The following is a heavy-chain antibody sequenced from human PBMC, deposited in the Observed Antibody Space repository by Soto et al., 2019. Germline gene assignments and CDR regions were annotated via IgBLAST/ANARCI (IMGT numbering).Heavy chain of an antibody. CDR2: ISAYNGNT. V-gene: IGHV1-18*04. CDR3: ARDLGCYYFWSCYYYFDY. J-gene: IGHJ4*02. CDR1: GYTFTSYG. Sequence: QVQLVQSGAEVKKPGASVKVSCKASGYTFTSYGISWVRQAPGQGLEWMGWISAYNGNTNYAQKLQGRVTMTTDTSTSKDYMELRSLRYDDTAVYYCARDLGCYYFWSCYYYFDYWGQGTLVTVSS. D-gene: IGHD3-3*01.